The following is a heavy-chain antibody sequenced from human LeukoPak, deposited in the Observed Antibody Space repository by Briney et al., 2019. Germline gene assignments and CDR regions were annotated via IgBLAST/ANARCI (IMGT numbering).Heavy chain of an antibody. CDR2: IYYSGST. CDR3: ARGVNDFDY. CDR1: GGSISSSSYY. D-gene: IGHD3-10*01. J-gene: IGHJ4*02. Sequence: PSETLSLTCTVSGGSISSSSYYWGWIRQPPGKGLEWIGSIYYSGSTYYNPSLKSRVTISVDTSKNQFSLKLSSVTAADTAVYYCARGVNDFDYWGQGTLVTVSS. V-gene: IGHV4-39*07.